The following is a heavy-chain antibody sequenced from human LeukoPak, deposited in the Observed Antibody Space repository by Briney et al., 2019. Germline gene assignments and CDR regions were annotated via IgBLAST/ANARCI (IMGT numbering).Heavy chain of an antibody. CDR3: ARIGNYYFDY. CDR1: GGSFSTNSNY. CDR2: LYYSGST. J-gene: IGHJ4*02. V-gene: IGHV4-39*01. D-gene: IGHD1-1*01. Sequence: PSETLSLTCTVSGGSFSTNSNYWGWIHQPPGKGLEWIGRLYYSGSTYYNPSLKSRVTISVDTSKNQFSLKLSSVTAADTAVYYCARIGNYYFDYWGQGTLVTVSS.